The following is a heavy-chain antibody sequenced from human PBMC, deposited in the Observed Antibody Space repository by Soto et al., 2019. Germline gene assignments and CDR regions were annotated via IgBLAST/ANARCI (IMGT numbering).Heavy chain of an antibody. D-gene: IGHD2-21*02. CDR3: AREETAWPLAYGLDV. CDR2: IGRRSDI. J-gene: IGHJ6*02. V-gene: IGHV3-21*01. CDR1: GLSFSTYS. Sequence: GGSLRLSCEASGLSFSTYSMHWVRQAPGKGLEWVSSIGRRSDIYYADSVKGRFTISRVNAKNSVSLQMNSLRDEDTAVYYCAREETAWPLAYGLDVWGQGTTVTVSS.